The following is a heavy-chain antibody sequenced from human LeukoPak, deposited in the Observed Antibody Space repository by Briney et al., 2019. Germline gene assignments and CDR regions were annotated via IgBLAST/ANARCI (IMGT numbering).Heavy chain of an antibody. CDR2: ISYDGSNK. D-gene: IGHD3-3*01. CDR3: ARGAFYYDFWSGYYDY. V-gene: IGHV3-30-3*01. J-gene: IGHJ4*02. Sequence: GGSLRLSCAASGFTFSSYAMHWVRQAPGKGLEWVAVISYDGSNKYYADSVKGRFTISRDNSKNTLYLQMNSLRAEDTAVYYCARGAFYYDFWSGYYDYWGQGTLVTVS. CDR1: GFTFSSYA.